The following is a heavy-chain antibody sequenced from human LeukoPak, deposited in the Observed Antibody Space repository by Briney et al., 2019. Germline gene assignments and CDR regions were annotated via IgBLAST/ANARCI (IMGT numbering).Heavy chain of an antibody. V-gene: IGHV4-38-2*02. J-gene: IGHJ4*02. D-gene: IGHD5-24*01. CDR3: ARRRDGYNFGSFYFDY. CDR2: IFHTGST. CDR1: GYSISDGNY. Sequence: SETLSLTCTVSGYSISDGNYWGWIRQPPGKGLEWIGSIFHTGSTYDNPSLKSRVTTSVDMSKNQFSLSLNSVTAADTAVYYCARRRDGYNFGSFYFDYWGQGILVTVSS.